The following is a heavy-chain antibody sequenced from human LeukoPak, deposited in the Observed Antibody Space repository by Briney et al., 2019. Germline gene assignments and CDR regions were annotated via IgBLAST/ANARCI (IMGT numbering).Heavy chain of an antibody. CDR3: ARVDDFTYDF. V-gene: IGHV3-64*01. Sequence: GGSLRLSCAASGFTFGSYAMHWVRQAPGKGLEYVSAINNDGGTTFYANSVKGRFTISRDNSKNTLFLQMGSLKPEDMAVYYCARVDDFTYDFWGQGTLVTVSS. CDR1: GFTFGSYA. D-gene: IGHD2-2*03. CDR2: INNDGGTT. J-gene: IGHJ4*02.